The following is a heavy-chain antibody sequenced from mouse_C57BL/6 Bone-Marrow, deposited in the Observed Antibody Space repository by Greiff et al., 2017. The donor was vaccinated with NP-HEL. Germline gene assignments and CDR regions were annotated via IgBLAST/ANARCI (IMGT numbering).Heavy chain of an antibody. CDR1: GYTFTSYW. Sequence: VQLQQPGAELVKPGASVKMSCKASGYTFTSYWITWVKQRPGQGLEWIGDIYPGSGSTNYNEKFKSKATLTVDTSSSTAYMQLSSLTSEDSAVYYCARPYYSKRKYYFDYWGQGTTLTVSS. V-gene: IGHV1-55*01. CDR3: ARPYYSKRKYYFDY. CDR2: IYPGSGST. D-gene: IGHD2-5*01. J-gene: IGHJ2*01.